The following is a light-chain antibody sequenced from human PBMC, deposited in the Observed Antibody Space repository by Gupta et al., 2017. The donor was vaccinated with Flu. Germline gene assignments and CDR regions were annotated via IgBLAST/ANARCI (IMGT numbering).Light chain of an antibody. CDR3: QQDSSYPFT. J-gene: IGKJ3*01. V-gene: IGKV1-16*01. CDR2: AAS. Sequence: DIQMTQSPSSLSASVGDRVTITCRASQDISHYLAWFQQKPGNAPKSLIYAASRLQSGVPSRFSGSGSGTDFTLTISSLQPEDFATYYCQQDSSYPFTFGHGTKVDVK. CDR1: QDISHY.